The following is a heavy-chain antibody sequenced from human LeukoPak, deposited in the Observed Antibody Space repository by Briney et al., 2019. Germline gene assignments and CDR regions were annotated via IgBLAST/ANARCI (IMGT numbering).Heavy chain of an antibody. CDR2: IFYSGSA. Sequence: PSETLSLTCTVSGGSISRSSYYWGWIRQPPGKGLEWIGSIFYSGSAYYNPSLKSRVTISIDTSKNQFSLKLNSVTAADTAVYYCAKQSATSSVNDYWGQGTLVTVSS. CDR3: AKQSATSSVNDY. J-gene: IGHJ4*02. CDR1: GGSISRSSYY. D-gene: IGHD4-17*01. V-gene: IGHV4-39*01.